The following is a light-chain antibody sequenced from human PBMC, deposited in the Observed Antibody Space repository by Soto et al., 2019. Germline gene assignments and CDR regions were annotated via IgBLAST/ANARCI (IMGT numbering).Light chain of an antibody. Sequence: QMTQSPSTLSASVGDRVTITCRASQSISSWLAWYQQKPGKAPKLMIYDASSLQSGVPATFSGSGSGTEFALTISSLQPDGFATYYCQQYNSYPCTFGQGTKVDIK. CDR3: QQYNSYPCT. J-gene: IGKJ1*01. V-gene: IGKV1-5*01. CDR2: DAS. CDR1: QSISSW.